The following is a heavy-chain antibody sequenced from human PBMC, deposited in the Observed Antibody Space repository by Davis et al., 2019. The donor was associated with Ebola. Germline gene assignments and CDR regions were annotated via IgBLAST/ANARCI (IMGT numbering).Heavy chain of an antibody. Sequence: PGGSLRLSCAASGFTFSSYWMSWVRQAPGKGLEWVANIKQDGSEKYYVDSVKGRFTISRDNAKNSLYLQMNSLRAEDTAVYYCARGWQTYYYYYGMDVWGQGTTVTVSS. V-gene: IGHV3-7*03. CDR1: GFTFSSYW. CDR2: IKQDGSEK. CDR3: ARGWQTYYYYYGMDV. J-gene: IGHJ6*02.